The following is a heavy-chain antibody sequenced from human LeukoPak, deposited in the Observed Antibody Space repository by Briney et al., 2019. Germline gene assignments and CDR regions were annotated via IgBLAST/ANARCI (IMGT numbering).Heavy chain of an antibody. V-gene: IGHV4/OR15-8*01. CDR2: FFLSGGP. J-gene: IGHJ4*02. CDR1: GDFIRSSEW. Sequence: SETLSLTCDVSGDFIRSSEWWSWVRQPPEKGLEWIGQFFLSGGPNYRPSLRSRVTISVDRSKSQFSLKMASVTAADTAIYYCVRNGRYCLDYWGQGTLVTVSS. D-gene: IGHD1-14*01. CDR3: VRNGRYCLDY.